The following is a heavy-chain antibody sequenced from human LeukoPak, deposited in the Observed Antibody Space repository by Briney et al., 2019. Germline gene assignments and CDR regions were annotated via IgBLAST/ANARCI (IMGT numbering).Heavy chain of an antibody. V-gene: IGHV3-72*01. CDR1: GFTFSDHF. CDR3: VRVGSVAGSDYLDY. D-gene: IGHD6-19*01. Sequence: QPGGSLSLSCVVSGFTFSDHFLDWVRQAPGKGLEWVGRSRNKAKSYTTEYVASVKGRFTISRDDSKNSLYLQMNSLKTEDTAVYYCVRVGSVAGSDYLDYWGQGTLVTVSS. J-gene: IGHJ4*02. CDR2: SRNKAKSYTT.